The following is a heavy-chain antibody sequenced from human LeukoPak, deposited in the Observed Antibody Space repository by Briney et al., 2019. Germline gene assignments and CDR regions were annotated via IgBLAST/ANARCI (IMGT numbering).Heavy chain of an antibody. CDR2: INWNGGST. D-gene: IGHD3-22*01. V-gene: IGHV3-20*04. J-gene: IGHJ4*02. CDR3: ARAAYYYDSSGYYYYFDY. Sequence: GGSLRLSCAASGFTFDDYGMSWVRQAPGKGLEWVSGINWNGGSTGYADSVKGRFTISRDNAKNSLYLQMNSLRAEDTALYYCARAAYYYDSSGYYYYFDYWGQGTLVTVSS. CDR1: GFTFDDYG.